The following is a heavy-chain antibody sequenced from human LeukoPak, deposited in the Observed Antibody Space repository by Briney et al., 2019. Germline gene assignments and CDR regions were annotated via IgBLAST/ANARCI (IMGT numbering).Heavy chain of an antibody. Sequence: PGGSLRLSCAASGFTFSNAWMSWVRQAPGKGLEWVGRIKSKTDGGTTDYAAPVKGRFTISRDDSKNTLYLQMNSLKTEDTAVYYCTTERILRYYDSSGYDYWGQGTLVTVSS. V-gene: IGHV3-15*01. CDR1: GFTFSNAW. CDR3: TTERILRYYDSSGYDY. D-gene: IGHD3-22*01. CDR2: IKSKTDGGTT. J-gene: IGHJ4*02.